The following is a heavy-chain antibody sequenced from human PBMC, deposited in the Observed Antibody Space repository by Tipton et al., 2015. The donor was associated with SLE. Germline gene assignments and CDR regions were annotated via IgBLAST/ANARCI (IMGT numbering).Heavy chain of an antibody. D-gene: IGHD1-26*01. V-gene: IGHV1-8*02. CDR3: AREWELLPFDI. J-gene: IGHJ3*02. CDR1: GYTFTSYD. Sequence: QLVQSGAEVKKPGASVKVSCKASGYTFTSYDINWVRQAPGQGLEWIGWVNPNSGDTGCAQNFQGRVTMTRNTSVSTAYMELSNLRSEDTAVYYCAREWELLPFDIWGQGTMVTVSS. CDR2: VNPNSGDT.